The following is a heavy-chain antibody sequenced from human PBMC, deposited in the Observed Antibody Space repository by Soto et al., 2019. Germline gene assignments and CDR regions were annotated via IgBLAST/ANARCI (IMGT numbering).Heavy chain of an antibody. CDR2: IIPIFGTA. V-gene: IGHV1-69*06. CDR3: ARDRFRYYDSSGYYYSYYFDY. D-gene: IGHD3-22*01. J-gene: IGHJ4*02. CDR1: GGTFSSYA. Sequence: SVKVSCKASGGTFSSYAISWVRQAPGQGLEWMGGIIPIFGTANYAQKFQGRVTITADKSTSTAYMELSSLRSEDMAVYYCARDRFRYYDSSGYYYSYYFDYWGQGTLVTVSS.